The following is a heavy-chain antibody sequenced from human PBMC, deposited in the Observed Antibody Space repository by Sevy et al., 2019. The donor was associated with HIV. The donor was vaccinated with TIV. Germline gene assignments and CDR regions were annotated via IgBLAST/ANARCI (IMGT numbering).Heavy chain of an antibody. D-gene: IGHD3-16*01. V-gene: IGHV3-7*01. Sequence: GGSLRLSCAASGFTFSSHWMSWVRQAPGKGLEWVANTKHDGSEKYYVDSVKGRFTISRDNAKNSLYLQMNSLRAEDTAVYYCARTYFGENYWGQGTLVTVSS. CDR1: GFTFSSHW. CDR2: TKHDGSEK. CDR3: ARTYFGENY. J-gene: IGHJ4*02.